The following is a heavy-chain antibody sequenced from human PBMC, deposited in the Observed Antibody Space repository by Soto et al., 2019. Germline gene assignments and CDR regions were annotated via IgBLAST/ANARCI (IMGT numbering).Heavy chain of an antibody. CDR3: ANQRMVYAPYRPPAEYFQH. CDR1: GFTFSSYA. CDR2: ISGSGGST. D-gene: IGHD2-8*01. Sequence: GGSLRLSCAASGFTFSSYAMSWVRQAPGKGLEWVSAISGSGGSTYYADSVKGRFTISRDNSKNTLYLQMNSLRAEDTAVYYCANQRMVYAPYRPPAEYFQHWGQGTLVTVSS. J-gene: IGHJ1*01. V-gene: IGHV3-23*01.